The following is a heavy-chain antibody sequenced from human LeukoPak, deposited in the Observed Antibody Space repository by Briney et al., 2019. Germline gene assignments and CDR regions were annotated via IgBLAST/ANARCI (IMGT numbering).Heavy chain of an antibody. V-gene: IGHV3-23*01. D-gene: IGHD4-17*01. CDR3: AKVNDYGFSYSFDY. J-gene: IGHJ4*02. CDR2: ISDSGGFT. Sequence: GGSLRLSCAASGFSFSSYAMSWVRQAPGKGLEWVSVISDSGGFTYYADSVKGRFTISRDSSKNSLYLQMNSLRAEDTALYYCAKVNDYGFSYSFDYWGQGTLVTVSS. CDR1: GFSFSSYA.